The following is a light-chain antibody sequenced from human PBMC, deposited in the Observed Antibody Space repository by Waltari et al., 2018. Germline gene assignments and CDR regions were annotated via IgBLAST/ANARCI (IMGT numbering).Light chain of an antibody. J-gene: IGLJ2*01. Sequence: QSALTQPAPVSASPGQSITISCTGTSSDIGGYHYVSWYQQHPGKVPKLMIYDVARWPSGVSNRFSGSKSGNTASLTISGLQAEDEADYYCASYTSTNTVIFGGGTKVTVL. V-gene: IGLV2-14*03. CDR2: DVA. CDR3: ASYTSTNTVI. CDR1: SSDIGGYHY.